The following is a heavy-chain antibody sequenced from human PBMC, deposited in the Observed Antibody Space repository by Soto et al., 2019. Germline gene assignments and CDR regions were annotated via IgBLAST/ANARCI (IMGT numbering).Heavy chain of an antibody. CDR2: INPSGGST. V-gene: IGHV1-46*01. Sequence: QVQLVQSGAEVKKPGASVKVSCKASGYTFTSYYMHWVRQAPGQGLEWMGIINPSGGSTSYAQKFQGRVTMTRDTSTSTVYMELSSLRSEDTAVYYCARDLNYCDIPNNWFDPWGQGTLVTVSS. J-gene: IGHJ5*02. D-gene: IGHD3-22*01. CDR3: ARDLNYCDIPNNWFDP. CDR1: GYTFTSYY.